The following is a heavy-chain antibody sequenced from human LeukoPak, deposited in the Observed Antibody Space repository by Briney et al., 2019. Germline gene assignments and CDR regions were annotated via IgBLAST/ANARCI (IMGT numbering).Heavy chain of an antibody. CDR2: ISYSGTNK. V-gene: IGHV3-11*01. D-gene: IGHD5-18*01. CDR3: ARNSEGFSYGQYYFAY. J-gene: IGHJ4*02. Sequence: GASLRLFCAAPGFISSVYYSRWLRQAPGKGLEWLSFISYSGTNKYYADSVKGRFTISWDNAKNSVYLQMNRLRVGDTAVYFCARNSEGFSYGQYYFAYWGQGTLVTVSS. CDR1: GFISSVYY.